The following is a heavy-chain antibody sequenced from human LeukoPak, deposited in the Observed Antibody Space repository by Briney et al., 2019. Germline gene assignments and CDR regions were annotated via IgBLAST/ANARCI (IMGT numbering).Heavy chain of an antibody. CDR1: GFTFSSYA. D-gene: IGHD5-18*01. J-gene: IGHJ5*02. CDR3: AKDPYSYGSEYDP. Sequence: GGSLRLSCAASGFTFSSYAMSWVRQAPGKGLERVSAISGSGGSTYYADSVKGRFTTSRDNSKNTLYLQMNSLRAEDTAVYYCAKDPYSYGSEYDPWGQGTLVTVSS. V-gene: IGHV3-23*01. CDR2: ISGSGGST.